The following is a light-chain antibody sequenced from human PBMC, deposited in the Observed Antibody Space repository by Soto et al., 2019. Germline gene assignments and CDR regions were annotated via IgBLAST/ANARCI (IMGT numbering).Light chain of an antibody. CDR1: HDISNY. V-gene: IGKV1-33*01. CDR3: QQQSRYPLT. J-gene: IGKJ5*01. Sequence: DIQMTQSPSSLSASVGDRVTITCEASHDISNYLNWYLHKPGKAPKLLIGDASNLETGVPSRFSGIRSGTDCTFTLSSLQPEDGATYDGQQQSRYPLTFGGVTRLEIK. CDR2: DAS.